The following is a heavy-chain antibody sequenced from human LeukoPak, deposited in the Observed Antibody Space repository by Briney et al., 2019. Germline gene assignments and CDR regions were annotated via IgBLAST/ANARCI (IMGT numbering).Heavy chain of an antibody. J-gene: IGHJ3*02. CDR2: IYPADSDT. CDR1: GYTFSNYW. Sequence: PGESLKISCKGSGYTFSNYWIGWVRQMPGKGLEWMGIIYPADSDTTYSPSFRGQVTISVDKSINTAYLQWSSLKASDTAMYYCARRPPTVVTLSRDALHIWGQGTMVTVSS. V-gene: IGHV5-51*01. D-gene: IGHD4-23*01. CDR3: ARRPPTVVTLSRDALHI.